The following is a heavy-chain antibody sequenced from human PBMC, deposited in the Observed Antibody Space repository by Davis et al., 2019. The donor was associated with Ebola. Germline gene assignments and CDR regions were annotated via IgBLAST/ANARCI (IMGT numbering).Heavy chain of an antibody. CDR1: GGSFSGYY. V-gene: IGHV4-59*12. CDR3: ARDGYYYDSSGYRGFDP. CDR2: IYYSGST. J-gene: IGHJ5*02. D-gene: IGHD3-22*01. Sequence: MPSETLSLTCAVYGGSFSGYYWSWIRQPPGKGLEWIGYIYYSGSTNYNPSLKSRVTISVDTSKNQFSLKLSSVTAADTAVYYCARDGYYYDSSGYRGFDPWGQGTLATVSS.